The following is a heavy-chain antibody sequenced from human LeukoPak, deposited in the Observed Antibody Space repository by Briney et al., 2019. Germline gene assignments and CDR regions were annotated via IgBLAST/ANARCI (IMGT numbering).Heavy chain of an antibody. J-gene: IGHJ6*03. V-gene: IGHV1-18*01. CDR3: ARDGPDFWSGYPNPYYYYYMDV. Sequence: ASVKVSCKASGYTFTCYGISWVRQAPGQGLEWMGWISAYNGNTNYAQKLQGRVTMTTDTSTSTAYMELRSLRSDDTAVYYCARDGPDFWSGYPNPYYYYYMDVWGKGTTVTVSS. CDR1: GYTFTCYG. CDR2: ISAYNGNT. D-gene: IGHD3-3*01.